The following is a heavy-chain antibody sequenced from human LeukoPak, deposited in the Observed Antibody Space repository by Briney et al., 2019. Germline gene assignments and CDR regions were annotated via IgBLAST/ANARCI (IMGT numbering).Heavy chain of an antibody. J-gene: IGHJ6*03. Sequence: ASVKVSCKASGYTFTSYGISWVRQAPGQGLEWMGWISAYNGNTNYAQKPQGRVTMTTDTSTSTAYMELRSLRSDDTAVYYCARMYYYGSGSYYGHYYYYYMDVWGKGTTVTISS. CDR2: ISAYNGNT. V-gene: IGHV1-18*01. D-gene: IGHD3-10*01. CDR3: ARMYYYGSGSYYGHYYYYYMDV. CDR1: GYTFTSYG.